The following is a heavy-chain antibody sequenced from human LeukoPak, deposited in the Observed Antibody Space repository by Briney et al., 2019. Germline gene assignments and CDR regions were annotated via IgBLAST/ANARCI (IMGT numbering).Heavy chain of an antibody. J-gene: IGHJ4*02. D-gene: IGHD5-24*01. V-gene: IGHV3-30-3*01. Sequence: GGFLRLSCAACGFTFRSYAMQWVRQAPGKGLEWVAVISYDGSNKYYADSVKGRFTISRDNSKNTLYLQMNSLRAEDTAVYYCARAMATITPYYFDYWGQGTLVTVSS. CDR2: ISYDGSNK. CDR1: GFTFRSYA. CDR3: ARAMATITPYYFDY.